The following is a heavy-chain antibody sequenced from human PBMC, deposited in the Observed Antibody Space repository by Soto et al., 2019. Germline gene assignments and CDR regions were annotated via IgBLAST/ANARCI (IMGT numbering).Heavy chain of an antibody. D-gene: IGHD3-16*02. CDR2: INAGNGNT. Sequence: ASEKVSCKASGYTFTSYAMHWVRQAPGQRLEWMGWINAGNGNTKYSQKFQGRVTITRDTSASTAYMELSSLRSEDTAVYYCARVYPVLSSDYYYGMDVWGQGTTVTVSS. J-gene: IGHJ6*02. V-gene: IGHV1-3*01. CDR1: GYTFTSYA. CDR3: ARVYPVLSSDYYYGMDV.